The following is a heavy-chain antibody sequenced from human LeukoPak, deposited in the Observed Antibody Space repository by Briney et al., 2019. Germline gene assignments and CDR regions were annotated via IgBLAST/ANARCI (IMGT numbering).Heavy chain of an antibody. Sequence: PSETLSLTCTVSGGSMRGSSYSWGWIRQPPGKGLQWIGYISYSGSTNYNPSLKSRVTMSVDTSKNQFSLMLSSVTAADTAVYYCARHHAGAYWYFDLWGRGTLVTVSS. CDR2: ISYSGST. CDR1: GGSMRGSSYS. V-gene: IGHV4-61*05. J-gene: IGHJ2*01. D-gene: IGHD7-27*01. CDR3: ARHHAGAYWYFDL.